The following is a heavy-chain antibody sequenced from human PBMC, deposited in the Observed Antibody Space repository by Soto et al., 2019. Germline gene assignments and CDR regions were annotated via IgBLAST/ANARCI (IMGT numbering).Heavy chain of an antibody. Sequence: PSETMSLTCTVSGGSISSSSYYWGWIRQPPGKGLEWIGSIYYSGSTYYNPSLKSRVTISVDTSKNQFSLKLSSVTAADTAVYYCAGDYGDSFDYWGQGTLVTVSS. D-gene: IGHD4-17*01. J-gene: IGHJ4*02. V-gene: IGHV4-39*01. CDR1: GGSISSSSYY. CDR3: AGDYGDSFDY. CDR2: IYYSGST.